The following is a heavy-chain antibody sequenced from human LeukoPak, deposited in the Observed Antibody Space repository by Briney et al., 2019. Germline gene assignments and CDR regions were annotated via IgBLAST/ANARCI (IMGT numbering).Heavy chain of an antibody. V-gene: IGHV1-46*01. CDR3: AKTLSEMATIAEGDGGIDY. CDR1: GYTFTSYY. J-gene: IGHJ4*02. D-gene: IGHD5-24*01. Sequence: ASVKVSCKASGYTFTSYYMHWVRQAPGQGLEWMGIINLSGGSTRYAQKFQSRVTMTRDTSTSTVYMELSSLRSEDTAVYYCAKTLSEMATIAEGDGGIDYWGQGTLVTVSS. CDR2: INLSGGST.